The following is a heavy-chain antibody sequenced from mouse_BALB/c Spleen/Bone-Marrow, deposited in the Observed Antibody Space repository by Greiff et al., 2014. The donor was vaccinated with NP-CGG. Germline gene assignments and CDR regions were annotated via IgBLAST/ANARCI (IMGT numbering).Heavy chain of an antibody. Sequence: VQLQQSGPELVKPGASVKISCRASGYAFSSSWMNWVKQRPGQGLEWIGRIYPGDGDTNYNGKFEGKATLTADKSSSTAYMQLSSLTSVDSAVYFCARTYGSSYFVYWGQGTLVTVSA. CDR3: ARTYGSSYFVY. CDR1: GYAFSSSW. J-gene: IGHJ3*01. V-gene: IGHV1-82*01. D-gene: IGHD1-1*01. CDR2: IYPGDGDT.